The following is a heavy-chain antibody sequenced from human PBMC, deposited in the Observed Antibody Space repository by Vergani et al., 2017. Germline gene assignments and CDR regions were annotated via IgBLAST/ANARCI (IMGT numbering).Heavy chain of an antibody. CDR2: ISGSGGST. J-gene: IGHJ4*02. CDR3: AKVTRNSQGYFDY. CDR1: GFTFSSYA. D-gene: IGHD1-14*01. Sequence: EVQLLESGGGLVQPGGSLRLSCAASGFTFSSYAMSWVRQAPGKGLEWVSAISGSGGSTYYADSVKGRFTISRDNSKNTLYRQMNSLRAEDTAVYYCAKVTRNSQGYFDYWGQGTLVTVSS. V-gene: IGHV3-23*01.